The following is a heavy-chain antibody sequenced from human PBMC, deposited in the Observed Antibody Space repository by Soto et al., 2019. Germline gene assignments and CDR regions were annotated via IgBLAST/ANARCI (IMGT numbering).Heavy chain of an antibody. CDR3: ARDFPITIFGVVISNWFDP. V-gene: IGHV1-69*13. CDR1: GGTFSSYA. CDR2: IIPIFGTA. D-gene: IGHD3-3*01. J-gene: IGHJ5*02. Sequence: ASVKVSCKASGGTFSSYAISWVRQAPGQGLEWMGGIIPIFGTANYAQKFQGRVTITADESTSTAYMELSSLRSEDTAVYYCARDFPITIFGVVISNWFDPWGQGTLVTVSS.